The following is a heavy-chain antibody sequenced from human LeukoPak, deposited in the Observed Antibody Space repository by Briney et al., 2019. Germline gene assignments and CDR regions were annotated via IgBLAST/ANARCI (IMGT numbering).Heavy chain of an antibody. J-gene: IGHJ5*02. D-gene: IGHD6-19*01. CDR1: GYTFTGYY. V-gene: IGHV1-2*02. CDR3: ARGAVAGTNWFDP. Sequence: ASVKVSCKTSGYTFTGYYIQWVRQAPGQGLEWMGYINPTSGGTNYAQEFQGRVTMTRDTSISTAYMELSRLTSDDTAVYYCARGAVAGTNWFDPWGQGTLVTVSS. CDR2: INPTSGGT.